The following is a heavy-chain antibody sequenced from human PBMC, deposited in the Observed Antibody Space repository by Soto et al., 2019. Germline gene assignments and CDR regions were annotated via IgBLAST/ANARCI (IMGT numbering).Heavy chain of an antibody. CDR2: IYPDGRYE. V-gene: IGHV3-33*01. Sequence: QVQLVESGGGVVQPGRSLRLSCAASGFTFSSNAMHWVRQAPGKGLEWVALIYPDGRYESYADSDKGRSTISRDNSKNTLSLQRNTRRVDDTVVYYCARDLGLGYYSTFASWGQGTLVTVS. D-gene: IGHD3-22*01. CDR3: ARDLGLGYYSTFAS. J-gene: IGHJ4*02. CDR1: GFTFSSNA.